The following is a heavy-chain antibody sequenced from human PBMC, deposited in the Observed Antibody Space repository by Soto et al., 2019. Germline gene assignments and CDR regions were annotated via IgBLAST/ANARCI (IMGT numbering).Heavy chain of an antibody. J-gene: IGHJ4*02. CDR2: ISGSGDSS. CDR3: AKEDVVPPAMAGWVVRIHDF. V-gene: IGHV3-23*01. Sequence: DVQLLESGGGLVQPGGSLRLSCAASGFTFSSCGMSWVRQAPGKGLEWVSAISGSGDSSYYADSVKGRFTISRDNSKNTLYLQMNSLGAEDTAVYYCAKEDVVPPAMAGWVVRIHDFWCQGTLVTVSS. CDR1: GFTFSSCG. D-gene: IGHD2-2*01.